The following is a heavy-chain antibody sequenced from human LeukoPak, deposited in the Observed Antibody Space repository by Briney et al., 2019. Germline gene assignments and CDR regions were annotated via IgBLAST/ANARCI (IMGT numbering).Heavy chain of an antibody. J-gene: IGHJ6*02. CDR2: IYYSGST. D-gene: IGHD1-1*01. CDR1: GGSISTYY. V-gene: IGHV4-59*08. CDR3: ARHQPWGTTMGPVMDV. Sequence: SETLSLTCTVSGGSISTYYWSWIRQPPGKGLEWIGYIYYSGSTNYNPSLKSRVTISVDTSKNQFSLKLSSVTAADTAVYYCARHQPWGTTMGPVMDVWGQGTTVTVSS.